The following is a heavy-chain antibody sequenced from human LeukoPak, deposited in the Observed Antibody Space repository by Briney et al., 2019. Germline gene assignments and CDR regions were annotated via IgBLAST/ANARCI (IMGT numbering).Heavy chain of an antibody. CDR1: GGSISSYY. D-gene: IGHD3-3*01. Sequence: SETLSLTCTVSGGSISSYYWSWIRQPPGKGREGIGYIYYSGSTNYNPSLKSRVTISVDTSKNQFSLKLSSVTAADTAVYYCARHDFWSGINYWGQGTLVTVSS. J-gene: IGHJ4*02. CDR3: ARHDFWSGINY. V-gene: IGHV4-59*08. CDR2: IYYSGST.